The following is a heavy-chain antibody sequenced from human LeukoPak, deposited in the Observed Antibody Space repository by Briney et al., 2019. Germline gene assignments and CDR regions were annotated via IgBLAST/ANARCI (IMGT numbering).Heavy chain of an antibody. CDR3: AKTYCSGGSCHFDY. D-gene: IGHD2-15*01. CDR1: GYTFTSYY. J-gene: IGHJ4*02. CDR2: INPSGGST. V-gene: IGHV1-46*03. Sequence: GAPVKVSCKASGYTFTSYYMHWVRQAPGQGLEWMGIINPSGGSTSYAQKFHGRVTMTRDTSTSTVYMELSRLRSEDTAVYYCAKTYCSGGSCHFDYWGQGTLVTVSS.